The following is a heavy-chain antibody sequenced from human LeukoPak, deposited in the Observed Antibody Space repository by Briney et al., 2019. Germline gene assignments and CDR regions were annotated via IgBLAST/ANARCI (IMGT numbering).Heavy chain of an antibody. V-gene: IGHV4-59*01. CDR1: GGSISSYY. CDR2: IYYSGST. Sequence: SETLSLTFTVSGGSISSYYWSWIRQPPGKGLEWIGYIYYSGSTNYNPSLKSRVTISVDTSKNQFSLKLSSVTAADTAVYYCARSSTRGNYYYYYYMDVWGKGTTATVSS. CDR3: ARSSTRGNYYYYYYMDV. J-gene: IGHJ6*03. D-gene: IGHD1-1*01.